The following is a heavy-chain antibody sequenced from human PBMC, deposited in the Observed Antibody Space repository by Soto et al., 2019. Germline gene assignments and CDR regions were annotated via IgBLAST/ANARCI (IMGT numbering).Heavy chain of an antibody. CDR1: GYIFVNYG. CDR2: ISPYTGNT. Sequence: ASVKVSCKASGYIFVNYGIAWVRQAPGQGLEWMGWISPYTGNTHSATKVQGRLTMTTDTSTSTAYMDLGSLTSDDTAEYYCVMVDNYVTPTPQDVWGQGTTVTVSS. D-gene: IGHD3-16*01. V-gene: IGHV1-18*01. J-gene: IGHJ6*02. CDR3: VMVDNYVTPTPQDV.